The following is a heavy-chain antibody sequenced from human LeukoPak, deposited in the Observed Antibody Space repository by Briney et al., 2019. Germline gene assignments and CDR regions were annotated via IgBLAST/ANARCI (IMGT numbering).Heavy chain of an antibody. Sequence: ASVKVSCKVCGYTLTELSMHWVRQAPGKGLEWMGGFDPEDGETIYAQKFQGRVTMTEDTSTDTAYMELSSLRSEDTAVYYCATDQGRGAAAGLFDYWGQGTLVTVSS. CDR2: FDPEDGET. D-gene: IGHD6-13*01. J-gene: IGHJ4*02. CDR1: GYTLTELS. V-gene: IGHV1-24*01. CDR3: ATDQGRGAAAGLFDY.